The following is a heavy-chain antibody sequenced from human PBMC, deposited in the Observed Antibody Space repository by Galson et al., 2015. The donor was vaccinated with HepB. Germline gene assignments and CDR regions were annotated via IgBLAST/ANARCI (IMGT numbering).Heavy chain of an antibody. CDR3: TTDVYYSTYWSWLDP. CDR2: IKSKTDGETT. CDR1: GFTISSYG. Sequence: SLRLSCAASGFTISSYGMHWVRQAPGMGLEWVGRIKSKTDGETTDYAAPVKGRFTISRDDSKNRLYLQMNSLKTEDTAVYYCTTDVYYSTYWSWLDPWGQGTLVTVSS. D-gene: IGHD2-8*02. V-gene: IGHV3-15*01. J-gene: IGHJ5*02.